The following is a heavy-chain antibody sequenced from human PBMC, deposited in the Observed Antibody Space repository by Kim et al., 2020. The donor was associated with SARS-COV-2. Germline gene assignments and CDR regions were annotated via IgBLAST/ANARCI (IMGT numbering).Heavy chain of an antibody. J-gene: IGHJ6*02. CDR2: IKSKTDGGTT. CDR3: TTGPARIVAGTVYYYYYGMDV. Sequence: GGSLRLSCAASGFTFSNAWMSWVRQAPGKGLEWVGRIKSKTDGGTTDYAAPVKGRFTISRDDSKNTLYLQMNSLKTEDTAVYYCTTGPARIVAGTVYYYYYGMDVWGQGTTVTVSS. D-gene: IGHD6-19*01. V-gene: IGHV3-15*01. CDR1: GFTFSNAW.